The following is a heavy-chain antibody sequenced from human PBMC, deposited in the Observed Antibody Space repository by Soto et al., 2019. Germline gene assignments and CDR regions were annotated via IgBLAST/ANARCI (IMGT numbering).Heavy chain of an antibody. CDR2: TRNRANSYTT. J-gene: IGHJ4*02. V-gene: IGHV3-72*01. Sequence: EVQLVESGGGFVQPGGSLILSCAVSGFTFSDHYMDWVRQTPGKGLEWVGRTRNRANSYTTEYATSVKGRFTISRDDSKNSLYLQKNSLKIEDTAVYFCARSRYDDPREFDFWGQGTLVTVSS. D-gene: IGHD3-3*01. CDR3: ARSRYDDPREFDF. CDR1: GFTFSDHY.